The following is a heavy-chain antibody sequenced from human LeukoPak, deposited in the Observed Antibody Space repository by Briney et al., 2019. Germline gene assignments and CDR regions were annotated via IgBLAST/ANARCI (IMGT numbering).Heavy chain of an antibody. D-gene: IGHD1-26*01. J-gene: IGHJ4*02. V-gene: IGHV3-66*04. CDR2: IHIGGGT. CDR3: ARHRELGL. CDR1: GFTVSNEN. Sequence: EPGGSLRLSCAASGFTVSNENINWVRQAPGKGLEWVSIIHIGGGTNYADFVKGRFTISRDNSRNTVYLQMNSLRVEDTAVYYCARHRELGLWGQGTLVSVSS.